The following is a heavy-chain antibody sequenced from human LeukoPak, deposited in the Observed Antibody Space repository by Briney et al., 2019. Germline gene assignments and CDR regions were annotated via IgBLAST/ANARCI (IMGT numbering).Heavy chain of an antibody. J-gene: IGHJ4*02. CDR3: AKDVGKWESLHFFDY. V-gene: IGHV3-23*01. CDR2: ISGSGAST. CDR1: GFTLSTNA. Sequence: GGSLRLSCLTSGFTLSTNAMSWVGQAPGKGLEWISGISGSGASTYYADSVKGRFTISRDDSRNTLYLQMNSLRGDDTAVYYCAKDVGKWESLHFFDYWGQGALVTVSS. D-gene: IGHD1-26*01.